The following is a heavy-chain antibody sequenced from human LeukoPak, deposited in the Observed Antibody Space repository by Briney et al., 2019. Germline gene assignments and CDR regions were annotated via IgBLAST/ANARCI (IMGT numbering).Heavy chain of an antibody. Sequence: SVKVSCKASGYTFTTYAVNWVRQAPGQGLEWMGGIIPIFGTANYAQKFQGRVTITADESTSTAYMELSSLRSEDTAVYYCARWASYYYDSSGYYSWGQGTLVTVSS. J-gene: IGHJ4*02. D-gene: IGHD3-22*01. V-gene: IGHV1-69*13. CDR3: ARWASYYYDSSGYYS. CDR2: IIPIFGTA. CDR1: GYTFTTYA.